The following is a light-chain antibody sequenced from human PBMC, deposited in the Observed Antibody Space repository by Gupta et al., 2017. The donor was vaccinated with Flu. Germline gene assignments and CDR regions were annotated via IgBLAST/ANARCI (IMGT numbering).Light chain of an antibody. CDR2: STD. Sequence: QSVLTQRPSMSGSPGQRVRIPCSGSVSTIGTFSVNWYQQVPGTAPKLLIFSTDHRPSGVPDRLSGSRAGTSASLTISGRRSEDEADYYCAAWDDSLSGVVFGGGTKLTVV. CDR3: AAWDDSLSGVV. V-gene: IGLV1-47*01. J-gene: IGLJ2*01. CDR1: VSTIGTFS.